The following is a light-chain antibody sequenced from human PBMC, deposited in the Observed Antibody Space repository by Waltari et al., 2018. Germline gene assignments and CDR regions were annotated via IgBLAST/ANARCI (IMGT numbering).Light chain of an antibody. V-gene: IGLV2-11*01. CDR2: HVN. J-gene: IGLJ1*01. Sequence: QSALTQPRSVSGSPGQSVTISCTGSSSDVGRYSYNYVSWFQQYPGKAPKPIIYHVNRRPSGVPARFSGSKSGNTASLTISGLQAEDEADYYCCSYAGRYTFVFGTGTTVTV. CDR1: SSDVGRYSYNY. CDR3: CSYAGRYTFV.